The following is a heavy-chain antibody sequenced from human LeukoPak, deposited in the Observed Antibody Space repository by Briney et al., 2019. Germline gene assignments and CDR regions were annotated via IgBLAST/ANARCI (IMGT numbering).Heavy chain of an antibody. D-gene: IGHD3-9*01. CDR3: AREAGYFDWLLSSQFDAFDI. CDR1: GFTFSSYS. Sequence: PGGSLRLSCAASGFTFSSYSMNWVRQAPGKGLEWVSYISSSSSTIYYADSVKGRFTISRDNAKNSLYLLMNSLRAEDTAVYYCAREAGYFDWLLSSQFDAFDIWGQGTMVTVSS. J-gene: IGHJ3*02. V-gene: IGHV3-48*01. CDR2: ISSSSSTI.